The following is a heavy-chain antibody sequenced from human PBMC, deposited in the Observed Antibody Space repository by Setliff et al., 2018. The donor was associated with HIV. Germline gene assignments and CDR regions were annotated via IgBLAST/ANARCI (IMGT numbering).Heavy chain of an antibody. Sequence: GGSLRLSCAASRFTFSSYSMNWVRQAPGKGLEWVSSITSSSSYKYYADSVKGRFTISRDNAKNSLYLQMNSLRAEDTAVYYCARGYYDSSGYYNAILWGQGTL. D-gene: IGHD3-22*01. V-gene: IGHV3-21*01. CDR1: RFTFSSYS. J-gene: IGHJ4*02. CDR3: ARGYYDSSGYYNAIL. CDR2: ITSSSSYK.